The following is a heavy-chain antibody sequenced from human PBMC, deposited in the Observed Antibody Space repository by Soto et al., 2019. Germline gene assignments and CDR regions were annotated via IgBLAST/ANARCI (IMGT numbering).Heavy chain of an antibody. D-gene: IGHD3-9*01. V-gene: IGHV1-69*13. CDR2: IIPIFGTA. CDR3: ARDTAVLRYFGDPWRAFYI. Sequence: SVKVSCKASGGTFSSYAISWVRQAPGQGLEWMGGIIPIFGTANYAQKFQGRVTITADESTSTAYMELSSLRSEDTAVYYCARDTAVLRYFGDPWRAFYICGQGTMVTV. J-gene: IGHJ3*02. CDR1: GGTFSSYA.